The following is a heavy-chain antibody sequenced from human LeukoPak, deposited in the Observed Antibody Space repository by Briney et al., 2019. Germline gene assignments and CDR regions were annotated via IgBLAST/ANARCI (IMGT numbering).Heavy chain of an antibody. CDR3: ARDAIAWTNL. J-gene: IGHJ3*01. CDR2: ISSSSSYI. V-gene: IGHV3-21*01. Sequence: GGSLRLSCAASGFTFSNYNMNWVRQAPGKGLEWVSSISSSSSYIYYADSVKGRFTISRDNAKNSLYLQMNSLRAEDTAVYYCARDAIAWTNLWGQGTMVTVSS. CDR1: GFTFSNYN. D-gene: IGHD2-21*01.